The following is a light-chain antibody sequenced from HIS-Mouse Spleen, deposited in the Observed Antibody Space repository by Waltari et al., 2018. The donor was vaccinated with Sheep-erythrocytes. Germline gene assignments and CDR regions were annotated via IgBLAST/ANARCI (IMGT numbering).Light chain of an antibody. CDR2: EDS. CDR1: AXPKKY. CDR3: XXTDSXXXHWV. J-gene: IGLJ3*02. Sequence: SYELTQPPSVSVSPGQTARITCXGDAXPKKYAYWYQQKSGQSPVLVIYEDSKRPSGTXXRFSXXSSGTMXXLXXXXAXXEDDAXYYCXXTDSXXXHWVF. V-gene: IGLV3-10*01.